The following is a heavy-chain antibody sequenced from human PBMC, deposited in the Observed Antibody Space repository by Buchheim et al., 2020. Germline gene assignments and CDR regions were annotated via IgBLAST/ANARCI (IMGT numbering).Heavy chain of an antibody. CDR3: ARNYYFYGMDV. V-gene: IGHV4-4*02. CDR2: ISQSGDT. Sequence: QVQLQESGPGLVKPSGTLSLTCAVSSGSISSSYWWSWVRQPPGKGLEWIGEISQSGDTSYTPSLKSRVSMSLDNSTHQLSLNLNSVTAADTAVYYCARNYYFYGMDVWGQGTT. CDR1: SGSISSSYW. J-gene: IGHJ6*02.